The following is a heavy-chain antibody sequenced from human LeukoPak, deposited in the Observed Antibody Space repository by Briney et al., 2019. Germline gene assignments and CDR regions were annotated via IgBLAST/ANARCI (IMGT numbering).Heavy chain of an antibody. Sequence: PGGSLRLSCAASGFTFIGTSMNWVRQAPGKGLEWVANIKPDGSVGYYVDSVRGRFIISRDNAGNSLYLQMNSLRVEDTAVYYCTQNLVAAAGDHWGQGTLLIVSS. D-gene: IGHD6-13*01. CDR1: GFTFIGTS. V-gene: IGHV3-7*01. J-gene: IGHJ4*02. CDR3: TQNLVAAAGDH. CDR2: IKPDGSVG.